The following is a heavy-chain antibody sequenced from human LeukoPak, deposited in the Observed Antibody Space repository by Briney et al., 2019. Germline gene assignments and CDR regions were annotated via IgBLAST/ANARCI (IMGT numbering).Heavy chain of an antibody. V-gene: IGHV3-23*01. Sequence: GGSLRLSCAASGFTFSSYAMSWVRQAPGKGLEWVSAISGSGGSTYYADSVKGRFTISRDNSKNTLYLQMNSLRAEDTAVYYCAKRGEAGTLVHYYFDYWGQGTLVTVSS. J-gene: IGHJ4*02. CDR3: AKRGEAGTLVHYYFDY. D-gene: IGHD6-13*01. CDR2: ISGSGGST. CDR1: GFTFSSYA.